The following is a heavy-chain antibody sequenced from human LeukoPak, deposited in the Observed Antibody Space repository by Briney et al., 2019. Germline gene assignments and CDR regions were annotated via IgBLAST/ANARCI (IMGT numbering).Heavy chain of an antibody. CDR3: AKTPFRGYSYGNYWYFDL. J-gene: IGHJ2*01. D-gene: IGHD5-18*01. CDR2: ISSSSSYI. V-gene: IGHV3-21*04. Sequence: GGSLRLSCAASGFTFSSYSMNWVRQAPGKGLEWVSSISSSSSYIYYADSVRGRFTISRDNAKNSLYLQMNSLRAEDTALYYCAKTPFRGYSYGNYWYFDLWGRGTLVTVSS. CDR1: GFTFSSYS.